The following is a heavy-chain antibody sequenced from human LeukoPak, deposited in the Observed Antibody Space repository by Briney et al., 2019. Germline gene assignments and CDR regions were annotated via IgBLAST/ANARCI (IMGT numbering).Heavy chain of an antibody. CDR1: GGSLSGYY. V-gene: IGHV4-34*01. D-gene: IGHD6-13*01. CDR2: INHSGNT. Sequence: PSETLSLTCAVYGGSLSGYYWSWIRQPPGKGLEWIGEINHSGNTNYNPSLKSRVTISVDTSKNQFSLKLSSVTAADTAVYYCARAEGHSSSWYEGGIYFDYWGQGTLVTVSS. CDR3: ARAEGHSSSWYEGGIYFDY. J-gene: IGHJ4*02.